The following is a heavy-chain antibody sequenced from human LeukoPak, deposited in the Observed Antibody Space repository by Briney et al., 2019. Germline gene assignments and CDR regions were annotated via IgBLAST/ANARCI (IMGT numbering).Heavy chain of an antibody. D-gene: IGHD5-18*01. V-gene: IGHV1-69*06. CDR3: ARDYFGYSYGYGY. CDR1: GGTFSSYA. Sequence: GASVKVSCKASGGTFSSYAISWVRQAPGQGLEWMGGIIPIFGTANYAQKFQGRVTITADKSTSTAYMELRSLRSDDTAVYYCARDYFGYSYGYGYWGQGTLVTVSS. CDR2: IIPIFGTA. J-gene: IGHJ4*02.